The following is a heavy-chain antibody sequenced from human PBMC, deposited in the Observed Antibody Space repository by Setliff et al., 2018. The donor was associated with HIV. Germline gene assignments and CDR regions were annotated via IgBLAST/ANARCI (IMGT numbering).Heavy chain of an antibody. CDR3: AKGTSKVKAYYYYMDV. J-gene: IGHJ6*03. V-gene: IGHV3-23*01. D-gene: IGHD2-2*01. Sequence: GGSLRLSCAASGFTFRNYAMNWVRQVPGKGLEWVSGISGSGGTTYYTDSVKGRFTISRDNSKNTLFLQMKSLRAEDTAVYYCAKGTSKVKAYYYYMDVWGEGTTVTVSS. CDR2: ISGSGGTT. CDR1: GFTFRNYA.